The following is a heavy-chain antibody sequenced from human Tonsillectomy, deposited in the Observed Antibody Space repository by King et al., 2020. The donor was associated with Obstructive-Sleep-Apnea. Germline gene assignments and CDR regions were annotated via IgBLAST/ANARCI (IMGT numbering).Heavy chain of an antibody. J-gene: IGHJ3*02. Sequence: VQLVESGGGLVKPGGSLRLSCAASGFTFSNAWMSWVRQAPGKGLEWVGRIKSKTDGGTTDYAAPVKGRFTISRDDSKNTLYLQMNSLKTEDTPVYYCTPVMITFGGVIVYAFDIWGQGTMVTVSS. CDR1: GFTFSNAW. CDR3: TPVMITFGGVIVYAFDI. D-gene: IGHD3-16*02. CDR2: IKSKTDGGTT. V-gene: IGHV3-15*01.